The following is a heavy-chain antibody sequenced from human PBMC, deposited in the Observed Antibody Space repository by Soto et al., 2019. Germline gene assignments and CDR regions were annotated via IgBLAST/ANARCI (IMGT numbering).Heavy chain of an antibody. CDR1: GGSISSGGYS. CDR3: ARGETGTKTGWFDP. D-gene: IGHD1-1*01. Sequence: PSETLSLTCAVSGGSISSGGYSWSWIRQPPGKGLEWIGYIYYSGSTNYNPSLKSRVTISVDTSKNQFSLKLSSVTAADTAVYYCARGETGTKTGWFDPWGQGTLVTVSS. CDR2: IYYSGST. J-gene: IGHJ5*02. V-gene: IGHV4-61*08.